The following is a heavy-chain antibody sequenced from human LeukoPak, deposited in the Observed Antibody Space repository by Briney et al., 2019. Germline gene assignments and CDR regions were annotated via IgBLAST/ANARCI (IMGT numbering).Heavy chain of an antibody. V-gene: IGHV1-2*02. CDR2: INPNSGGT. Sequence: ASVKVSCKASENTLTGHYVHWVRQAPGQGLEWVGWINPNSGGTNYAQKVQGRVTMTRDTTITTAYMELRSLRSDDTAVYYCAREIGKDYGDYLQTYYYYYYYMDVWGKGTTVTVSS. D-gene: IGHD4-17*01. CDR1: ENTLTGHY. J-gene: IGHJ6*03. CDR3: AREIGKDYGDYLQTYYYYYYYMDV.